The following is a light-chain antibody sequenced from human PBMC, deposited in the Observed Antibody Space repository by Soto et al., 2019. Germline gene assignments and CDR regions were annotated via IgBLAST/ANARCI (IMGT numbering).Light chain of an antibody. J-gene: IGLJ3*02. CDR1: SSDVGGYNY. CDR2: EVS. CDR3: TSFTSSNTWV. V-gene: IGLV2-14*03. Sequence: QSALTQPASVSGSPGQSITISCTGTSSDVGGYNYVSWFQQHPGKAPKLKIYEVSNRPSGVSNRFSGSKSGYTASLTISELQAEDEADYYRTSFTSSNTWVFGGGTKVTVL.